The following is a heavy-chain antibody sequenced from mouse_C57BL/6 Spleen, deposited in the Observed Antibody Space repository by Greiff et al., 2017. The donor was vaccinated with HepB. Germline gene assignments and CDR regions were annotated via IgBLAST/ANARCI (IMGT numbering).Heavy chain of an antibody. CDR1: GFTFTDYY. V-gene: IGHV7-3*01. J-gene: IGHJ4*01. Sequence: EVQLVESGGGLVQPGGSLSLSCAASGFTFTDYYMSWVRQPPGKALEWLGFIRNKANGYTTEYSASVKGRFTISRDDSQSILYLQMNALRAEDRATYYCARYKSNYCAMDYWGQGTSVTVSS. CDR2: IRNKANGYTT. CDR3: ARYKSNYCAMDY. D-gene: IGHD2-5*01.